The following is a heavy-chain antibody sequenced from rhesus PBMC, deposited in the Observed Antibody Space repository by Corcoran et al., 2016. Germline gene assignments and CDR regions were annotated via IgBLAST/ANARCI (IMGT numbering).Heavy chain of an antibody. CDR1: GFTFDDYA. V-gene: IGHV3-134*01. Sequence: EVQLVESGGALAQPGGSLRLSGAASGFTFDDYAMSWVRQAPGKGLEWVSRISWKSSTIYYADSLKGRFTISRDNAKNSLFLQMDRLRAEDTAVYYCTRDTVSCFDYWGQGVLVTVSS. CDR3: TRDTVSCFDY. CDR2: ISWKSSTI. J-gene: IGHJ4*01. D-gene: IGHD4-23*01.